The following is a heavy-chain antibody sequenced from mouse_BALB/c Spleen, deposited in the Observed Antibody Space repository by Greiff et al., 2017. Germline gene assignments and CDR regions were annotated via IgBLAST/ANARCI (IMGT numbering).Heavy chain of an antibody. Sequence: EVQLQQSGTVLARPGASVKMSCKASGYSFTSYWMHWVKQRPGQGLEWIGAIYPGNSDTSYNQKFKGKAKLTAVTSASTAYMELSSLTNEDSAVYYCTRGARATSPWFAYWGQGTLVTVSA. D-gene: IGHD3-1*01. CDR1: GYSFTSYW. V-gene: IGHV1-5*01. CDR2: IYPGNSDT. CDR3: TRGARATSPWFAY. J-gene: IGHJ3*01.